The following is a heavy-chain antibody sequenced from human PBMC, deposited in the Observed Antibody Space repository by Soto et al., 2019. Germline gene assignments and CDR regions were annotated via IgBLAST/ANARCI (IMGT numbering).Heavy chain of an antibody. Sequence: QVQLVQSGAEVKKPGASVKVSCKASGYTFTSCYMHWVRQAPGQGLEWMGIINASGGSTSYAQRFQGRVTMTRDTSTSTVYMELSSLRSEDTDVYYCARDREDRYYFDSWGLGTLVTVSS. V-gene: IGHV1-46*01. CDR2: INASGGST. CDR3: ARDREDRYYFDS. CDR1: GYTFTSCY. J-gene: IGHJ4*02.